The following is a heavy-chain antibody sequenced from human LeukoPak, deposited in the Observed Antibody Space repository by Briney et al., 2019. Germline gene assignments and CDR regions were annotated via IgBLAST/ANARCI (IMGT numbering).Heavy chain of an antibody. J-gene: IGHJ4*02. D-gene: IGHD5-18*01. CDR3: ARSGDGYSYGSDF. CDR2: IWFDGSNI. CDR1: GFTFSSYG. V-gene: IGHV3-33*01. Sequence: GGSLRLSCAASGFTFSSYGMHWVRQAPGKGLEWVALIWFDGSNIYYADSVKGRFTISRDNSKNTLYLPMNSLRAEDTAVYYCARSGDGYSYGSDFWGQGTLVTVSS.